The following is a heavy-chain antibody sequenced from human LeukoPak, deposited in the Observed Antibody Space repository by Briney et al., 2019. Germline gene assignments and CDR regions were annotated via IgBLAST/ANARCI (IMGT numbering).Heavy chain of an antibody. CDR2: FYYSGST. Sequence: SETLSLTCTVSGGSIGSYYWIWIRQPPGKGLEWIGYFYYSGSTNYNLSLKRRVTISIDTSKNQFSLKLNSVTAADTAVYYCAGSGSYYYFEDWGQGGLVTASS. CDR1: GGSIGSYY. J-gene: IGHJ4*02. V-gene: IGHV4-59*01. D-gene: IGHD1-26*01. CDR3: AGSGSYYYFED.